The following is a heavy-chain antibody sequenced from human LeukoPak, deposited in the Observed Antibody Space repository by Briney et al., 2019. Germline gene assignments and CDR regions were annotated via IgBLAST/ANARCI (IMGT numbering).Heavy chain of an antibody. Sequence: GASVKVSCKASGYTFTGYYMHWVRQAPGQGLEWMGWINPNSGGTNYAQKFQGRVTMTRDTSISTAYMELSRLRSDDTAVYYRAREHIVVVTAIPDYYYYMDVWGKGTTVTVSS. CDR2: INPNSGGT. V-gene: IGHV1-2*02. CDR1: GYTFTGYY. D-gene: IGHD2-21*02. J-gene: IGHJ6*03. CDR3: AREHIVVVTAIPDYYYYMDV.